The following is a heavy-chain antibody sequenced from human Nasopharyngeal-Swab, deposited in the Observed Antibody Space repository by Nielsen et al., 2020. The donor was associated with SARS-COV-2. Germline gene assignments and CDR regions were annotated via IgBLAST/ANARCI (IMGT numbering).Heavy chain of an antibody. V-gene: IGHV3-74*01. CDR2: INSDGSST. CDR1: GFTFSSYW. J-gene: IGHJ6*02. CDR3: ARGWQLEEDGMDV. D-gene: IGHD6-6*01. Sequence: GESLKISCAASGFTFSSYWMHWVRQAPGKGLVWVSRINSDGSSTGYADSVKGRFTISRDNAKNTLYLQMNSLRAEDTAVYYCARGWQLEEDGMDVWGQGTTVTVSS.